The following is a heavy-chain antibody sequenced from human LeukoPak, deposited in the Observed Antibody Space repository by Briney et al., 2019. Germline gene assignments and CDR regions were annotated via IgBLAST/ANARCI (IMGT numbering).Heavy chain of an antibody. V-gene: IGHV4-39*07. Sequence: PSETLSLTCTVSGDSIRSNNYYWGWIRQPPGKGLEWIGSIYDTGSTFYNPSLKSRVTISVDTSKNQSSLKLSSVTAADTAVYYCARGGRNDYVWGSYRYRASVVDYWGQGTLVTVSS. D-gene: IGHD3-16*02. CDR1: GDSIRSNNYY. J-gene: IGHJ4*02. CDR3: ARGGRNDYVWGSYRYRASVVDY. CDR2: IYDTGST.